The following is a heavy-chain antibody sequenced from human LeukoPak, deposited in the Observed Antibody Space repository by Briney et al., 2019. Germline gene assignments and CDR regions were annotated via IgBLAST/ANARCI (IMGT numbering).Heavy chain of an antibody. J-gene: IGHJ3*02. V-gene: IGHV3-23*01. CDR2: ISGSGGST. CDR1: GFTFSSYA. CDR3: AKDALYDFYTGTYDAFDI. D-gene: IGHD3-3*01. Sequence: GGSLRLSCAASGFTFSSYAMSWVRQAPGKGLEWVSAISGSGGSTYYADSVKGRFTISRDNSKNTLYLQMNSLRAEDTAVYYCAKDALYDFYTGTYDAFDIWGQGTMVTVSS.